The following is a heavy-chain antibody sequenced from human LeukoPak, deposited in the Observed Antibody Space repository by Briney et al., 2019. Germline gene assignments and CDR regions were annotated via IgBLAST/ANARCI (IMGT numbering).Heavy chain of an antibody. D-gene: IGHD3-10*01. CDR2: INHSGST. CDR3: ARDHTRYYGSGSYGVWFDL. J-gene: IGHJ5*02. V-gene: IGHV4-34*01. CDR1: GGSFSGYY. Sequence: SETLSLTCAVYGGSFSGYYWSWIRQPPGNGLEWIGEINHSGSTNYNPSLKSRVTISVDTSKNQFSLKLSSVTAADTAVYYCARDHTRYYGSGSYGVWFDLWGQGTLVTVSS.